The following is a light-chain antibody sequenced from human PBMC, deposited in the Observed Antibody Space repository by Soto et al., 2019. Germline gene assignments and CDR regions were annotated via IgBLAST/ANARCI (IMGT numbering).Light chain of an antibody. CDR3: AAWDDTLNGQV. CDR2: RNN. J-gene: IGLJ3*02. V-gene: IGLV1-47*01. CDR1: RSNIGRNY. Sequence: QSVLTQPPSASGTPGQRVSISCSGSRSNIGRNYVYWYQQLPGTAPKLLIQRNNERPSGVPDRFSGSKSGTSVSLAISGLRSEDEATYYCAAWDDTLNGQVFGGGTKVNVL.